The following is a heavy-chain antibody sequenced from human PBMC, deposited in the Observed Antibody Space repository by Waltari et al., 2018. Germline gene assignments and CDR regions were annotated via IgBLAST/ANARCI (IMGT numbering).Heavy chain of an antibody. J-gene: IGHJ4*02. D-gene: IGHD1-26*01. CDR2: NYYSGST. Sequence: QVQLQESGPGLVKPSETLSLTCTVSGGSISSYYWSWIRQPPGKGLEWIGYNYYSGSTNYNPSLKSRVTISVDTSKNQFSLKLSSVTAADTAVYYCARVGATTNFDYWGQGTLVTVSS. V-gene: IGHV4-59*01. CDR1: GGSISSYY. CDR3: ARVGATTNFDY.